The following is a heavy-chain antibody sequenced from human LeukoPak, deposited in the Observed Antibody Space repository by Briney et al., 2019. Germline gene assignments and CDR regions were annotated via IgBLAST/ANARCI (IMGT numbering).Heavy chain of an antibody. Sequence: GESLKISCNGSAYSFTSYWIGWVRQMPRKGMEWRGIIYSGESDTTYSPSFQGSVIISDDTSISPAYLQWSSLKAADTAMYYCASHTIGTGWFDPWGQGTLVTVSS. V-gene: IGHV5-51*01. CDR2: IYSGESDT. CDR3: ASHTIGTGWFDP. CDR1: AYSFTSYW. J-gene: IGHJ5*02. D-gene: IGHD1-7*01.